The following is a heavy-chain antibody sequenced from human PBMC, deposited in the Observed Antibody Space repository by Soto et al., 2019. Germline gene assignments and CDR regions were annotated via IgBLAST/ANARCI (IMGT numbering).Heavy chain of an antibody. J-gene: IGHJ5*02. Sequence: SETLSLTCAVSGGSISSGGYSWSWIRQPPGKGLEWIGYIYHSGSTYYNPSLKSRVTISVDRSKNQFSLKLSSVTAADTAVYYCARAESITMVRGAWFDPWGQGTLVTVSS. V-gene: IGHV4-30-2*01. CDR1: GGSISSGGYS. CDR3: ARAESITMVRGAWFDP. CDR2: IYHSGST. D-gene: IGHD3-10*01.